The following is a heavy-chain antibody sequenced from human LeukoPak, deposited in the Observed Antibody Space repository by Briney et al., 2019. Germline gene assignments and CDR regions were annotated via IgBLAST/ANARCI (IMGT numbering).Heavy chain of an antibody. J-gene: IGHJ3*01. CDR2: IIPIFGTA. Sequence: ASVKVSCKASGGTFSSYAISWVRQAPGQGLEWMGGIIPIFGTANYAQKFQGRVTITADESTSTAYMELSSLRSEDTAVYYCATGRLYYDRRGYYENDAFDLWGHGTRVTVTS. V-gene: IGHV1-69*13. CDR3: ATGRLYYDRRGYYENDAFDL. D-gene: IGHD3-22*01. CDR1: GGTFSSYA.